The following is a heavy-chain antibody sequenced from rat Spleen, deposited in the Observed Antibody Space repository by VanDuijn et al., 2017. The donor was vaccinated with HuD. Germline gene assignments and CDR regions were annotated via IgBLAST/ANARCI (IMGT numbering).Heavy chain of an antibody. CDR1: GFTFSNYD. Sequence: EVQLVESGGGLVQPGRSMKVSCTASGFTFSNYDMAWVRQAPTKGLEWVASVSYDGSATYYRDSVKGRFTISRDIAKSTLYLQMNSLRSEDTATYYCTRGGYYRYWGQGVMVTVSS. CDR3: TRGGYYRY. J-gene: IGHJ2*01. CDR2: VSYDGSAT. V-gene: IGHV5-22*01. D-gene: IGHD1-1*01.